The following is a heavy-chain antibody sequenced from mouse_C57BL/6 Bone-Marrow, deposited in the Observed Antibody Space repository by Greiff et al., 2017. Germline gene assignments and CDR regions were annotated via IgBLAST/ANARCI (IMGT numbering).Heavy chain of an antibody. CDR2: ISYDGSN. J-gene: IGHJ3*01. CDR3: ARGYYDSAWFAY. V-gene: IGHV3-6*01. CDR1: GYSITSGYY. Sequence: EVKLMESGPGLVKPSQSLSLTCSVTGYSITSGYYWNWIRQFPGNKLEWMGYISYDGSNNYNPSLKNRISITRDTSKNQFFLKLNSVTTEDTATYYCARGYYDSAWFAYWGQGTLVTVSA. D-gene: IGHD2-4*01.